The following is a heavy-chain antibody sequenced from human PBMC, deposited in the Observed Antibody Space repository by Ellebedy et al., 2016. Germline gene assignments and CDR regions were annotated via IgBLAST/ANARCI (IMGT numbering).Heavy chain of an antibody. CDR3: VKYSSGWYNDY. Sequence: GGSLRLSCAASGFTFSTYWMTWVRQAPGKGLEWVATIKQDGSEKYYVDSVKGRFTISRDNAKNSLYLQMNSLRADDTAVYYCVKYSSGWYNDYWGQGTLVTVSS. CDR1: GFTFSTYW. CDR2: IKQDGSEK. D-gene: IGHD6-19*01. V-gene: IGHV3-7*03. J-gene: IGHJ4*02.